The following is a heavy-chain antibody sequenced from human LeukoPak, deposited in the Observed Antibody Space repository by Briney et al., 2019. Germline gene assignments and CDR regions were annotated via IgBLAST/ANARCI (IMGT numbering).Heavy chain of an antibody. CDR2: IYYSGST. CDR1: GGSISSSSYY. CDR3: ARARAAGTKYYYYYMDV. Sequence: SETLSLTCTVSGGSISSSSYYWGWIRQPPGKGLEWIGSIYYSGSTYYNPSLKSRVTISVDTSKNQFSLKLSSVTAADTAVYYCARARAAGTKYYYYYMDVWGKGTTVTVSS. J-gene: IGHJ6*03. V-gene: IGHV4-39*01. D-gene: IGHD6-13*01.